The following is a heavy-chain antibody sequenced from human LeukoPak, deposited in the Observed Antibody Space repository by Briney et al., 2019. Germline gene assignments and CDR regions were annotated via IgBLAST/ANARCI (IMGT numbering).Heavy chain of an antibody. J-gene: IGHJ4*02. Sequence: SVKVSCKASGGTFSSYAISWVRQAPGQGLEWMGGIIPTFGTANYAQKFQGKVTITADESTSTAYMELSSLRSEDTAVYYCARHRSGWYRFDYWGQGTLVTVSS. V-gene: IGHV1-69*13. CDR2: IIPTFGTA. CDR3: ARHRSGWYRFDY. D-gene: IGHD6-19*01. CDR1: GGTFSSYA.